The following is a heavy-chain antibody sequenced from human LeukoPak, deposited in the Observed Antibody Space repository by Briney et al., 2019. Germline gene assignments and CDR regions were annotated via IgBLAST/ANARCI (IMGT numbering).Heavy chain of an antibody. V-gene: IGHV3-21*01. CDR2: ISSSSSYI. CDR1: GFTFSSYS. J-gene: IGHJ3*02. Sequence: PGGSLRLSCAASGFTFSSYSMNWVRQAPGKGLEWVSSISSSSSYIYYADSVKGRFTISRDNAKNSLYLQMNSLRAEDTAVYYCARDTAMVTGGAFDIWGQGTMVTVSS. D-gene: IGHD5-18*01. CDR3: ARDTAMVTGGAFDI.